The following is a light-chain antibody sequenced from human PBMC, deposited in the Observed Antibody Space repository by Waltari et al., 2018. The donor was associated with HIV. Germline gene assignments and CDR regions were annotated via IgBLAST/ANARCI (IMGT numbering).Light chain of an antibody. CDR1: NSNIGNTP. V-gene: IGLV1-44*01. Sequence: QSVLPQPPSASGTPGQRVPISCSGSNSNIGNTPLHLYQQPPGTAPKPLIYSNNQRPSGVPDRFSGSKSGTSGSLAISGLQSEDEADYYCGAWDDSLHGPLFGGGTKLTVL. CDR3: GAWDDSLHGPL. CDR2: SNN. J-gene: IGLJ2*01.